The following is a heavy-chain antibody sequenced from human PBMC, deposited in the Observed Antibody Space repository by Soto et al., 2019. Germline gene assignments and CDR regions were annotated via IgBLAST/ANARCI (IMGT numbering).Heavy chain of an antibody. J-gene: IGHJ4*02. CDR2: ISSDGSST. D-gene: IGHD1-26*01. CDR1: GFTFSSYW. V-gene: IGHV3-74*01. CDR3: ASWIGSGSNYDVGY. Sequence: EVQLVESGGGLVQPGGSLRLSCAASGFTFSSYWMHWVRQAPEKGLVWVSRISSDGSSTRYADSVRGRFTISRDNAKNTLYLQMNSLRAEDTAVYYCASWIGSGSNYDVGYWGQGTLVTVSS.